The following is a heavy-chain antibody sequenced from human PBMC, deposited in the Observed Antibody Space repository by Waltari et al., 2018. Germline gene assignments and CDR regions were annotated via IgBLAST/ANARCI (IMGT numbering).Heavy chain of an antibody. CDR3: AKRAGGSGYDV. J-gene: IGHJ3*01. Sequence: DVQLVESGGGLVQPGRSLRLSCVASGFPFDDYAMHWVRQGPGKGLEWVSGISWHSDTIVYADSVKGRFTISRDNAKNSLYLQMNSLREEDTALYYCAKRAGGSGYDVWGQGTMVTVSS. CDR1: GFPFDDYA. V-gene: IGHV3-9*01. CDR2: ISWHSDTI. D-gene: IGHD3-22*01.